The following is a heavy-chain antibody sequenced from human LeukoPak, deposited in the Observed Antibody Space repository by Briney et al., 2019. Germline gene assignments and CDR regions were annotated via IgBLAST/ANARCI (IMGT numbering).Heavy chain of an antibody. J-gene: IGHJ4*02. CDR1: GFTFDDYG. D-gene: IGHD6-13*01. CDR2: INWNGGST. V-gene: IGHV3-20*04. Sequence: GGSLRLSCAASGFTFDDYGMSWVRQAPGKGLEWVSGINWNGGSTGYADSVKGRFTISRGNAKNSLYLQMNSLRAEDTALYYCARGGYSIAAAGRGDYWGQGTLVTVSS. CDR3: ARGGYSIAAAGRGDY.